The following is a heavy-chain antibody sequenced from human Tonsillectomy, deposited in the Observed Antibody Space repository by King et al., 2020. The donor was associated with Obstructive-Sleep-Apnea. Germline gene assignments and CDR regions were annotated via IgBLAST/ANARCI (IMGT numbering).Heavy chain of an antibody. Sequence: QLVQSGGGLAKPGGSLRLSCAASGFTFSNAWMSWVRQTPGRGLEWVGRIKRKNNGGQTDYAAPVKGRFTISRDDSKNTLYLQMNSLKIGDTAIYYCSTEDDWGQGTLVTVSS. CDR1: GFTFSNAW. CDR3: STEDD. CDR2: IKRKNNGGQT. J-gene: IGHJ4*02. V-gene: IGHV3-15*01.